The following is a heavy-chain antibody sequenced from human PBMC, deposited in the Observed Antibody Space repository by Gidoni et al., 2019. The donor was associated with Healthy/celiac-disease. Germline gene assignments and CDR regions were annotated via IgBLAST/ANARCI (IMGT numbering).Heavy chain of an antibody. Sequence: EVQLVESGGGLVQPGGSLRLSCAASGFTFSRYWMSWVRQAPGKGLEWVANIKQDGSEKYYVDSVKGRFTISRDNAKNSLYLQMNSLRAEDTAVYYCARDWNGRQQLVPERAFDIWGQGTMVTVSS. CDR3: ARDWNGRQQLVPERAFDI. D-gene: IGHD6-13*01. CDR2: IKQDGSEK. V-gene: IGHV3-7*03. CDR1: GFTFSRYW. J-gene: IGHJ3*02.